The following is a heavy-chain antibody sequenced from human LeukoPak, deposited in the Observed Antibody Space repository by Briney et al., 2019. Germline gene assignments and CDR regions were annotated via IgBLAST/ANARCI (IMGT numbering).Heavy chain of an antibody. J-gene: IGHJ4*02. CDR3: ARNLGYCSGGSCFPFDY. V-gene: IGHV3-7*01. Sequence: PGGSLRLSCAASGFTLSSNWMSWVRQAPGKGLEWVANIRQDGSEKYYVDSVKGRFTISRGNAKNSLCLQMNSLRAEDTAVYYCARNLGYCSGGSCFPFDYWGQGTLVTVSS. D-gene: IGHD2-15*01. CDR1: GFTLSSNW. CDR2: IRQDGSEK.